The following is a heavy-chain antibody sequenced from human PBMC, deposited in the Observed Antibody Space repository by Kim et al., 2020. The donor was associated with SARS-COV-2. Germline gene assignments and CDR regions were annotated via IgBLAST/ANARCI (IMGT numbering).Heavy chain of an antibody. CDR3: ARETVVGPLDY. CDR1: GFTFRDHY. CDR2: ISPSGSII. Sequence: GGSLRLSCAGSGFTFRDHYMTWIRQAPGKGPEWLSFISPSGSIIIYADSVKGRFTVSRDNDKNSHYLQMNNLRADDSAVYYCARETVVGPLDYWGQGILVTVSS. J-gene: IGHJ4*02. D-gene: IGHD3-10*01. V-gene: IGHV3-11*01.